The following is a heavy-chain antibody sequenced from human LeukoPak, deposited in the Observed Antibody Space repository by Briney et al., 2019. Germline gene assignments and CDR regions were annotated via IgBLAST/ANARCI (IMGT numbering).Heavy chain of an antibody. CDR2: ISGYNGNT. CDR3: ARDLFGRGSGSYYGY. CDR1: GYTFTSYG. Sequence: ASVKVSCKASGYTFTSYGISWVRQAPGQGLEWMGWISGYNGNTNYAQRLQGRVTVTTDTSTSTAYMELRSLRSEDTAVYYCARDLFGRGSGSYYGYWGQGTLVTVSS. V-gene: IGHV1-18*01. D-gene: IGHD3-10*01. J-gene: IGHJ4*02.